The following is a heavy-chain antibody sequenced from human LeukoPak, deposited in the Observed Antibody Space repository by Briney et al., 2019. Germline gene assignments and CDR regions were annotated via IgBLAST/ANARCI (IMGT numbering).Heavy chain of an antibody. CDR2: IYYSGST. CDR1: GGSISSYY. Sequence: SETLSLTCTVSGGSISSYYWSWIRQPSGKGLEWIGYIYYSGSTNYNPSLKSRVTISVDTSKNQFSLKLSSVTAADTAVYYCARGRAAAGRYYYYYGMDVWGQGTTVTVSS. D-gene: IGHD6-13*01. V-gene: IGHV4-59*01. J-gene: IGHJ6*02. CDR3: ARGRAAAGRYYYYYGMDV.